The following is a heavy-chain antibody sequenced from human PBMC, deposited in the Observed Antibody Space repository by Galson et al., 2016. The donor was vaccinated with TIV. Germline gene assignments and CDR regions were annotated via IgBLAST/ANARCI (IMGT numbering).Heavy chain of an antibody. CDR2: VYYTGNT. D-gene: IGHD3-10*01. CDR3: ARVDYSGSGTAFDS. Sequence: LSLTCTVSGGSISSYYWTWIRQPPGKGLEWIGYVYYTGNTNYNPSLKNRVTMSVDPSKNQFSLKLNSVTAADTAVYFCARVDYSGSGTAFDSWGQGTLVTVSS. V-gene: IGHV4-59*01. CDR1: GGSISSYY. J-gene: IGHJ4*02.